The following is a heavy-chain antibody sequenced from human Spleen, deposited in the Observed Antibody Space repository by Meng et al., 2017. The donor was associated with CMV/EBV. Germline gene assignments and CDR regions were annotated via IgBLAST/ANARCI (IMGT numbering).Heavy chain of an antibody. J-gene: IGHJ5*02. D-gene: IGHD2-2*01. Sequence: ASGYLFSGSAIHWVRQASGKGLEWVGRIRTKSNGYAAEYGASVKGRFTVSRDDSQNTAYLQMDSLKIEDTAVYYCTRLWSTGGFDPWGQGTLVTVSS. CDR2: IRTKSNGYAA. CDR1: GYLFSGSA. V-gene: IGHV3-73*01. CDR3: TRLWSTGGFDP.